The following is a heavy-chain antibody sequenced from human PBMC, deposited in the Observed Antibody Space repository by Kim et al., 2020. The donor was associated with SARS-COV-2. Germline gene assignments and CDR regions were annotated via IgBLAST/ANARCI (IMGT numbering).Heavy chain of an antibody. D-gene: IGHD3-3*01. CDR1: GFPFSAYD. CDR2: ISDSGDRR. J-gene: IGHJ5*02. Sequence: GGSLRLSCRVSGFPFSAYDMIWVRQSPARGLQWISRISDSGDRRYYADSVKGRFTISRDNSQDTLYLEMTDLRVEDSARYYCARKMGVGHYPPGPWGQGVLVTVSS. V-gene: IGHV3-23*01. CDR3: ARKMGVGHYPPGP.